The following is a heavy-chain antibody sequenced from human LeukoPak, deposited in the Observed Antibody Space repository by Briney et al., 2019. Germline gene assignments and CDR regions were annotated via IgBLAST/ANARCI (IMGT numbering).Heavy chain of an antibody. CDR3: AKDVL. CDR1: GFTFSSHA. V-gene: IGHV3-23*01. J-gene: IGHJ4*02. CDR2: ISGTGRST. Sequence: PGGSLRLSCAASGFTFSSHAMNWVRQAPGEGLEWVSAISGTGRSTYYADSVKGRFTISRDSSKNTLYLQMNSLRAEDTAVYYCAKDVLWGQGTLATVSP.